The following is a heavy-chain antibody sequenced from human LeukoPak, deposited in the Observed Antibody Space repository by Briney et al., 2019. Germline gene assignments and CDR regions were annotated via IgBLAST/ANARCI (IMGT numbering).Heavy chain of an antibody. CDR3: ARKQGGQLVNTRRWFDP. V-gene: IGHV4-39*01. D-gene: IGHD6-13*01. Sequence: SETLSLTCTVSGDSIGSSNYYWGWIRQPPGKGLEWIGTIYYSGSTYYNPSLKSRVTISLDTSKSQFSLKLTSVTAADTAVYYCARKQGGQLVNTRRWFDPWGQGTLVTVFS. CDR1: GDSIGSSNYY. CDR2: IYYSGST. J-gene: IGHJ5*02.